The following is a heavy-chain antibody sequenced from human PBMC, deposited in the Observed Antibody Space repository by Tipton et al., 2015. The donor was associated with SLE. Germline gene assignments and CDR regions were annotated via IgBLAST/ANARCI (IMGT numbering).Heavy chain of an antibody. D-gene: IGHD5-18*01. Sequence: TLSLTCAVYGGSFSGYSWSWIRQPPGKGLESIGEINHSGSTNYNPSLKSRVTISLDTSKNQFSLKLSSMTAADTAVYYCARGPQRGYTYGPDYWGQGTLVTVSS. CDR1: GGSFSGYS. CDR2: INHSGST. J-gene: IGHJ4*02. CDR3: ARGPQRGYTYGPDY. V-gene: IGHV4-34*01.